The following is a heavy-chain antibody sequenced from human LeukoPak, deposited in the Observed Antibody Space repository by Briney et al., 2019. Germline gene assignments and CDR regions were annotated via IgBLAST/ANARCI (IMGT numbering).Heavy chain of an antibody. CDR3: ARSGGGPSYDFWSGHTIGYFDY. J-gene: IGHJ4*02. CDR2: IYTSGST. CDR1: GGSISSSSYY. D-gene: IGHD3-3*01. Sequence: SETLSLTCTVSGGSISSSSYYWGWIRQPPGKGLEWIGRIYTSGSTNYNPSLKSRVTISVDTSKNQFSLKLSSVTAADTAVYYCARSGGGPSYDFWSGHTIGYFDYWGQGTLVTVSS. V-gene: IGHV4-61*02.